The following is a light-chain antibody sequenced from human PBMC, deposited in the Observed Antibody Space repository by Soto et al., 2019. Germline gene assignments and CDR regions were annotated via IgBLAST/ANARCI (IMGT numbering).Light chain of an antibody. J-gene: IGKJ5*01. V-gene: IGKV3-20*01. Sequence: EIVLTQSPGTLSLSPGERDTLSCRASQTISSTYLAWYQQKPGQAPRLLIYDASSRATGIPDRFSGSGYGTDFNLTIVRLATEDFALYYCQHYDTSPITFGQGTRLEIK. CDR3: QHYDTSPIT. CDR1: QTISSTY. CDR2: DAS.